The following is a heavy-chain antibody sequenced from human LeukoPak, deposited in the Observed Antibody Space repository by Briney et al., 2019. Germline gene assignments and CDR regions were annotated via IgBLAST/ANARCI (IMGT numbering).Heavy chain of an antibody. J-gene: IGHJ4*02. CDR2: TYSGGAT. CDR1: GFIVGSNY. D-gene: IGHD3-22*01. V-gene: IGHV3-53*01. Sequence: GGSLRLSCAASGFIVGSNYMSWVRQAPGKGLEWVSVTYSGGATHYGNSVQGRFTISRDSSKNTLYLQMNSLRAEDTAVYYCARGVSSGSNVDPFDSWGQGTPVIVSS. CDR3: ARGVSSGSNVDPFDS.